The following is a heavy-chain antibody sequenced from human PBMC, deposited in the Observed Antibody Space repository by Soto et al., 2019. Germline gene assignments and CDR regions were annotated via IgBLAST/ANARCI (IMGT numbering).Heavy chain of an antibody. V-gene: IGHV3-11*01. CDR3: ARARRDYYDSSGYYAFDI. CDR1: GFTFSDYY. CDR2: IGSSGSTI. Sequence: GGSLRLSCAASGFTFSDYYMSWIRQAPGKGLEWVSYIGSSGSTIYYADSVKGRFTISRDNAKNSLYLQMNSLRAEDTAVYYCARARRDYYDSSGYYAFDIWGQGTMVTVSS. J-gene: IGHJ3*02. D-gene: IGHD3-22*01.